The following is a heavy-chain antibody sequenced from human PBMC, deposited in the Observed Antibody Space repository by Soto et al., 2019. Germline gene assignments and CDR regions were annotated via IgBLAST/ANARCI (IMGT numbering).Heavy chain of an antibody. J-gene: IGHJ4*02. D-gene: IGHD4-17*01. Sequence: ASVKVSCKASGYTFTGYYLHCVRQAPGQDLEWMGWINPNSGMTNSAQKFQGRVTMTRDTSITTAHMELSRLTSHAPAVYSCARTEMTKFPNFASWGQGTQVPVSS. CDR2: INPNSGMT. CDR1: GYTFTGYY. V-gene: IGHV1-2*02. CDR3: ARTEMTKFPNFAS.